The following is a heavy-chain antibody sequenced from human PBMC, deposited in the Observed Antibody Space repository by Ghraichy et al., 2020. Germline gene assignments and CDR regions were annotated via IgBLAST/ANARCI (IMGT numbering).Heavy chain of an antibody. Sequence: ASVKVSCKVSGYTLTELSMHWVRQAPGKGLEWMGGFDPEDGETIYAQKFQGRVTMTEDTSTDTAYMELSSLRSEDTAVYYCATDLAATPVGRGYYYGMDVWGQGTTVTVSS. CDR1: GYTLTELS. D-gene: IGHD2-15*01. V-gene: IGHV1-24*01. CDR2: FDPEDGET. J-gene: IGHJ6*02. CDR3: ATDLAATPVGRGYYYGMDV.